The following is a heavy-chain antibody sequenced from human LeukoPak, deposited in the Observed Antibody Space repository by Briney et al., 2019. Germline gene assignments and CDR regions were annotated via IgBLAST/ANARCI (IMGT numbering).Heavy chain of an antibody. Sequence: TGGSLRLSCAASGFTFNDAWMNWVRQAPGKGLEWVGRIKSKANGGTTDYAAPVKGRSTISRDDSKTTLYLQMNSLRAEDTAVYYCVLLSLTPGWGQGTLVTVSS. D-gene: IGHD3-10*01. J-gene: IGHJ4*02. V-gene: IGHV3-15*05. CDR3: VLLSLTPG. CDR2: IKSKANGGTT. CDR1: GFTFNDAW.